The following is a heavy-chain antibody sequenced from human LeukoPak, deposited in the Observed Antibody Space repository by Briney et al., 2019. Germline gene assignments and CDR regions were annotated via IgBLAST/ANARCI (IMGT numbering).Heavy chain of an antibody. CDR2: VYYSGST. D-gene: IGHD1-26*01. CDR1: GGSVSSGRFY. Sequence: SETLSLTCSVSGGSVSSGRFYWTWIRQPPGKGLEWIGNVYYSGSTNYNPSLKSRVTISVDTSKNQFSLKLNSMTAADTAVYYCARGQLVGATNWFDTWGQGTLVTVSS. V-gene: IGHV4-61*01. CDR3: ARGQLVGATNWFDT. J-gene: IGHJ5*02.